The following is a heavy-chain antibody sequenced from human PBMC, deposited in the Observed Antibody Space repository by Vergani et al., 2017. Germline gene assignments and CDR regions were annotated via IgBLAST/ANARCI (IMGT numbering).Heavy chain of an antibody. CDR3: ARNGEDRVVPAAMDY. Sequence: QVQLVESGGGVVQPGRSLRLFCAASGFTFSSYAMHWVRQGPGKGLEWVAVISYDGSNKYYADSVKGRFTISRDNSKNTLYLQMNSLRAEDTAVYYCARNGEDRVVPAAMDYWGQGTLVTVSS. V-gene: IGHV3-30-3*01. J-gene: IGHJ4*02. CDR2: ISYDGSNK. D-gene: IGHD2-2*01. CDR1: GFTFSSYA.